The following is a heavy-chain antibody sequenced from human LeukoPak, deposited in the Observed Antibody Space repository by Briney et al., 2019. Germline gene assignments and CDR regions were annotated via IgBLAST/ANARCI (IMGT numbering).Heavy chain of an antibody. Sequence: TSETLSLTCTVSGGSISTPGYYWGWIRQPPGKGLEWIGSLYHSGSTYYKPSLKSRATISVDKSKNQCSLKLRSVTAADTAVYYCARHHYYGSIDWFAPWGQGTLVTVSS. V-gene: IGHV4-39*01. D-gene: IGHD3-10*01. CDR3: ARHHYYGSIDWFAP. CDR1: GGSISTPGYY. J-gene: IGHJ5*02. CDR2: LYHSGST.